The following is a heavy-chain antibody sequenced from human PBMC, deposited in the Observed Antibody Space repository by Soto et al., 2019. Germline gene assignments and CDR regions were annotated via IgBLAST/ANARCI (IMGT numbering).Heavy chain of an antibody. D-gene: IGHD3-16*01. V-gene: IGHV4-59*01. Sequence: PSETLSLTCNVSGGSISNYYWTWVRQSPEKGLEWIGYMYYNGNINYNPSLKSRVTISIDTSKNQFSLTLKSVTAAETAVYYCASGGNWFDPWGQGVLLPVAS. CDR2: MYYNGNI. CDR3: ASGGNWFDP. CDR1: GGSISNYY. J-gene: IGHJ5*02.